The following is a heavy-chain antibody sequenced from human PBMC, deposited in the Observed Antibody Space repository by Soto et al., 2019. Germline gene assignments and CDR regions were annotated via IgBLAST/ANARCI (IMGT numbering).Heavy chain of an antibody. J-gene: IGHJ4*02. Sequence: PGGSLRLSCAASGFTFDDYAMHWVRQAPGKGLEWVSGISWNSGSIGYADSVKGRFTISRDNAKNSLYLQMNSLRAEDTALYYCAKAWGIQLWNAADYWGQGTLVTVSS. CDR1: GFTFDDYA. CDR3: AKAWGIQLWNAADY. V-gene: IGHV3-9*01. D-gene: IGHD5-18*01. CDR2: ISWNSGSI.